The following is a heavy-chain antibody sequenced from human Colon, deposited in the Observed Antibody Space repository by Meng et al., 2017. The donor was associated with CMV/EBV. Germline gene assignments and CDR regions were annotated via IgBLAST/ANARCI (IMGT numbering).Heavy chain of an antibody. CDR3: ARGGDYYGMDV. D-gene: IGHD2-21*01. CDR1: GINMGRDY. CDR2: VYSGGST. Sequence: GGSLKLSCAASGINMGRDYMNWVRQAPGKGLEWVAVVYSGGSTYVADSVKGRFTISRDASTNPLYLQMNSLRAEDSAVYYCARGGDYYGMDVWGQGTTVTVSS. V-gene: IGHV3-53*01. J-gene: IGHJ6*02.